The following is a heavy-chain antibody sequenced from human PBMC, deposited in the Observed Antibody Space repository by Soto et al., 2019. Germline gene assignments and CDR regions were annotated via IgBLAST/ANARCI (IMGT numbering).Heavy chain of an antibody. D-gene: IGHD2-8*02. Sequence: QVQLQESGPGLVKPSETLSLTCTVSGGSFSTYHWSWIRQPPGRGLEWIGYIYYSGTTNYNPSLKSLVTISIDTSKMLFSLCLSSVTVAFTAFYYCARHSLCTAAQCYGGYSIDVWGKWTTVTVSS. CDR3: ARHSLCTAAQCYGGYSIDV. CDR2: IYYSGTT. CDR1: GGSFSTYH. J-gene: IGHJ6*03. V-gene: IGHV4-59*08.